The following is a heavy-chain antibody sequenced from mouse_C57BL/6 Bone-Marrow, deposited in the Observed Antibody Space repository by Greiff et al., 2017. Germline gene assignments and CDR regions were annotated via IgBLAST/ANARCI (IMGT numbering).Heavy chain of an antibody. CDR3: TTSIGFAY. Sequence: VQLQQSGAELVRPGASVKLSCTASGFNIKDDYMHWVKQRPEQGLEWIGWIDPENGDTEYAPKFQGKATITADTSSNTSYLQLSSLTSEDTAVYFCTTSIGFAYWGQGTLVTVSA. CDR1: GFNIKDDY. CDR2: IDPENGDT. J-gene: IGHJ3*01. V-gene: IGHV14-4*01.